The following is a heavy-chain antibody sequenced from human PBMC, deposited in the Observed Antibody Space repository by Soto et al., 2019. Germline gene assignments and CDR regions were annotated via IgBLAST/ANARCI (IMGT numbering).Heavy chain of an antibody. V-gene: IGHV3-66*01. J-gene: IGHJ5*02. Sequence: ELKLLQSGGGVVQPGGSMRLSCTASGFSVSTNYVTWVRQAPGKGLEWVSVTYGADTTDYADSVKGRFTVSRDTSKNSVNLQMINLRVEDTAIYYCARGQNRYGSPNSPWGPGALVIVSS. CDR2: TYGADTT. CDR1: GFSVSTNY. D-gene: IGHD3-10*01. CDR3: ARGQNRYGSPNSP.